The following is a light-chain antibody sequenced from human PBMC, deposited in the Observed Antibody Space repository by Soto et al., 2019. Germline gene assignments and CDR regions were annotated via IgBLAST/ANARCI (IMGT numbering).Light chain of an antibody. Sequence: DIQMTHSPSTVSASVGDRVTITCRASQSISSWLAWYQQTPGKAPKLLIYKTSSLESGVPSRFSGSRSGTEFTLTISSLQPEDFATYFCQQYNSYPWTFGQGTKVDIK. CDR1: QSISSW. J-gene: IGKJ1*01. V-gene: IGKV1-5*03. CDR3: QQYNSYPWT. CDR2: KTS.